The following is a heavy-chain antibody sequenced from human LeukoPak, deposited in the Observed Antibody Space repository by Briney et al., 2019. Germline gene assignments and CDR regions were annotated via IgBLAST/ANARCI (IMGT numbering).Heavy chain of an antibody. CDR1: RGSISSSGYY. CDR2: IYYSGST. CDR3: ASATVTDYWYFDL. D-gene: IGHD4-17*01. J-gene: IGHJ2*01. Sequence: PSETLSLTCTLSRGSISSSGYYWGWIRHPPGKGLEWIGSIYYSGSTYYNPSLKSRVTISVDTSKNQFSLKLSSVTAADTAVYYCASATVTDYWYFDLWGRGTLVTVSS. V-gene: IGHV4-39*07.